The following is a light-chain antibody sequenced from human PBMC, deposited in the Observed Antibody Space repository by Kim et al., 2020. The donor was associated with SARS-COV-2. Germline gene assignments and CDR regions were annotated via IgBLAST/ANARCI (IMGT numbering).Light chain of an antibody. Sequence: SYELTQPLSESVALGQTARITCGGSSIGAKSVHWYQQKPGQAPVLVIYRDRNRPSGIPERFSGSNSGNTATLTISRAQAGDEDDYYCHVWDSNTAVFGGGTQLTVL. CDR2: RDR. J-gene: IGLJ3*02. V-gene: IGLV3-9*01. CDR3: HVWDSNTAV. CDR1: SIGAKS.